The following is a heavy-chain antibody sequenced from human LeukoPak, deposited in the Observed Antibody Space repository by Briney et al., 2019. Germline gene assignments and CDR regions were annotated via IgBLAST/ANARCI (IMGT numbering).Heavy chain of an antibody. CDR3: ARAHPHYDILTGYYADNYYYYYMDV. V-gene: IGHV4-34*01. CDR2: INHSGST. J-gene: IGHJ6*03. D-gene: IGHD3-9*01. CDR1: GGSFSGYY. Sequence: SETLSLTCAVYGGSFSGYYWSWIRQPPGKGLEWIGEINHSGSTNYNPSLKSRVTISVDTSKNQFSLKLSSVTAADTAVYYCARAHPHYDILTGYYADNYYYYYMDVWGKGTTVTVSS.